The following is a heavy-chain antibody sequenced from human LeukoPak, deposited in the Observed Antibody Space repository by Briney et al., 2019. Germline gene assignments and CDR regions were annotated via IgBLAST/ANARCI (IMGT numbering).Heavy chain of an antibody. D-gene: IGHD2-21*02. V-gene: IGHV3-21*01. CDR3: ARDLRDFAAAFDY. CDR1: GFTFSSYS. Sequence: GGSLRLSWAASGFTFSSYSMNWVRQAPGRWLGWVSSISSSSSYIYYADSVKGRFTISRDNAKNSLYLQMNSLRAEDTAVYYSARDLRDFAAAFDYWGPGTLVTVSS. CDR2: ISSSSSYI. J-gene: IGHJ4*02.